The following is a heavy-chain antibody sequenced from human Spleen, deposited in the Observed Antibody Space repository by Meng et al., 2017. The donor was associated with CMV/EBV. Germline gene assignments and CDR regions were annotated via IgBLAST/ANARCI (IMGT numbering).Heavy chain of an antibody. CDR3: ARRPSGGLSPPDY. J-gene: IGHJ4*02. V-gene: IGHV1-2*02. Sequence: KRSDSPFTGYYMRWVRQAPGQGLEWMGWINPNSGGAHYAQKFQGRVTMTRDTSISTAYMELSKLRSDDTAVYYCARRPSGGLSPPDYWGQGTLVTVSS. D-gene: IGHD1-26*01. CDR1: DSPFTGYY. CDR2: INPNSGGA.